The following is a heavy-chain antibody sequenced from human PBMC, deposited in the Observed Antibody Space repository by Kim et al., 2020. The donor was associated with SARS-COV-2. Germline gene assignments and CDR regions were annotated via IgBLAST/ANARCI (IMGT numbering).Heavy chain of an antibody. CDR1: GYSFTSYW. CDR2: IYPGDSDT. D-gene: IGHD2-15*01. Sequence: GESLQISCKGSGYSFTSYWIGWVRQMPGKGLEWMGIIYPGDSDTRYSPSFQGQVTISADKSISTAYLQWSSLKASDTAMYYCASTLGYCSGGSCYYYGMDVWGQGTTVTVSS. V-gene: IGHV5-51*01. J-gene: IGHJ6*02. CDR3: ASTLGYCSGGSCYYYGMDV.